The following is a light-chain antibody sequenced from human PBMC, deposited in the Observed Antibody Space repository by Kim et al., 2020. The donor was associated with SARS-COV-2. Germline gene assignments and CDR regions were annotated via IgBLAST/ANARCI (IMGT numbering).Light chain of an antibody. V-gene: IGKV1-27*01. CDR3: QKYNSAPWT. CDR1: QGIGYY. J-gene: IGKJ1*01. Sequence: VGDRVTITSRADQGIGYYQTWYKHKPGNSPKLLISAASTLQSGVPSRFSGSGSGTDFSLTISSLQPEDVATYYCQKYNSAPWTFGPGTKVDIK. CDR2: AAS.